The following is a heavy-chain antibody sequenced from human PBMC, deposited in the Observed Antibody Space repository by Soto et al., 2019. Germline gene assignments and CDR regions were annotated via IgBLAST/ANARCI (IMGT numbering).Heavy chain of an antibody. Sequence: SETLSLTCNVSGGSISSGGYYWSWIRQPPGKGLERIGEINHSGSTNYNPSLKSRVTISVDTSKNQFSLKLSSVTAADTAVYYCARGPSPYYDSSGSSDTRYYFDYWGQGTLVTVSS. CDR1: GGSISSGGYY. V-gene: IGHV4-39*07. J-gene: IGHJ4*02. CDR3: ARGPSPYYDSSGSSDTRYYFDY. CDR2: INHSGST. D-gene: IGHD3-22*01.